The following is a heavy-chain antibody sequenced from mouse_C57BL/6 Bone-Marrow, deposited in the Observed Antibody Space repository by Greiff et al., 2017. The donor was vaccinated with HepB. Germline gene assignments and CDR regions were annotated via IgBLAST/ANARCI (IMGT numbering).Heavy chain of an antibody. CDR2: IYPGDGDT. CDR3: ARWGSFAY. J-gene: IGHJ3*01. V-gene: IGHV1-80*01. CDR1: GYAFSSYW. Sequence: QVQLQQSGAELVKPGASVKISCKASGYAFSSYWMHWVKQRPGKGLEWIGQIYPGDGDTNYNGKFKGKATLTADKSSSTAYMQLSSLTSEDSAVYFCARWGSFAYWGQGTLVTVSA.